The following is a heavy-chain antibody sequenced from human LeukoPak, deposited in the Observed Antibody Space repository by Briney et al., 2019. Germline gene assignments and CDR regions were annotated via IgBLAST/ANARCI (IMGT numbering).Heavy chain of an antibody. J-gene: IGHJ5*02. D-gene: IGHD6-13*01. Sequence: SETLSLTCAVYGGSFSGYYWSWIRQPPGKGLEWIGEINHSGSTNYNPSLKSRVTISVDTSKNQFSLKLSSVTAADTAVYYCARGLYSSSWGNWFDPWGRGTLVTVSS. CDR3: ARGLYSSSWGNWFDP. CDR1: GGSFSGYY. V-gene: IGHV4-34*01. CDR2: INHSGST.